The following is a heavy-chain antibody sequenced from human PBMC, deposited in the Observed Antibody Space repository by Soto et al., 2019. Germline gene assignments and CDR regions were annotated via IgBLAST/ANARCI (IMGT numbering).Heavy chain of an antibody. CDR2: INSDGSST. V-gene: IGHV3-74*01. J-gene: IGHJ3*02. D-gene: IGHD1-26*01. Sequence: GGSLRLSCAASGFTFSSYWMHWVRQAPGKGLVWVSRINSDGSSTSYADSVKGRFTISRDNAKNTLYLQMNSLRAEDTAVYYCARLEGDPQTWEAFDIWGQGTMVTVSS. CDR3: ARLEGDPQTWEAFDI. CDR1: GFTFSSYW.